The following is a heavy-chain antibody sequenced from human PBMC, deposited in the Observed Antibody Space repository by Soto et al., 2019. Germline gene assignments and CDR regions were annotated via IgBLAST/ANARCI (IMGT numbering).Heavy chain of an antibody. CDR2: IYYSGST. CDR1: GGSVSSGSYY. Sequence: SETLSLTCTVSGGSVSSGSYYWSWIRQPPGKGLEWIGYIYYSGSTNYNPSLKSRVTISVDTSKNQFSLKLSSVTAADTAVYYCAGHLYPFPFWGQGTLVPVSA. V-gene: IGHV4-61*01. J-gene: IGHJ4*02. CDR3: AGHLYPFPF.